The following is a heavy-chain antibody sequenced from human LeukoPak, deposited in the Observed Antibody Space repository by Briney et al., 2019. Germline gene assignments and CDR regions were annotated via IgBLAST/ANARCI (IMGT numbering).Heavy chain of an antibody. J-gene: IGHJ5*02. CDR3: ATDFYDST. D-gene: IGHD3-22*01. CDR1: GFTFSNAW. CDR2: IRSNSDGGTV. Sequence: GGSLRLSCATSGFTFSNAWMNWVRQAPGKGLEWVGRIRSNSDGGTVDYAAPVKGRFTLSRDDSKTTLYLQMNSLQTEDTAVYYCATDFYDSTWGQGTLVTVSS. V-gene: IGHV3-15*07.